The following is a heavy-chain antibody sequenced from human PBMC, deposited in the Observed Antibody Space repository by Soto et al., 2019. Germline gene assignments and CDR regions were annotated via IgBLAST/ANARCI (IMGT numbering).Heavy chain of an antibody. J-gene: IGHJ3*02. Sequence: SETLSLTCAVSGGSISSSNWWSWVRQPPGKGLEWIGEIYHSGSTNYNPSLKSRVTISVDKSKNQFSLKLSSVTAADTAVYYCAKNDILTGTQGAFDIWGQGTMVTVSS. D-gene: IGHD3-9*01. CDR2: IYHSGST. CDR1: GGSISSSNW. V-gene: IGHV4-4*02. CDR3: AKNDILTGTQGAFDI.